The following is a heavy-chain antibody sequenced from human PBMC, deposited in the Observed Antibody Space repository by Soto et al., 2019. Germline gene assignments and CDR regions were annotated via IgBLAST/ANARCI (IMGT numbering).Heavy chain of an antibody. CDR3: TRVATAVPS. V-gene: IGHV4-4*08. J-gene: IGHJ5*02. Sequence: LSLPWYVSHRCPNLYYWSWNRQPPGKDLEWIGNIYSRGTTNYNPSLKGRVTMSIDTSKNQFSLMLTSVTAADPAVYYCTRVATAVPSWGRGVLVTGSS. CDR2: IYSRGTT. CDR1: HRCPNLYY. D-gene: IGHD5-18*01.